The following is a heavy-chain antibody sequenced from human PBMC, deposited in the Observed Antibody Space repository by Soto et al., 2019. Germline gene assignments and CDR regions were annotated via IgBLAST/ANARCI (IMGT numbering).Heavy chain of an antibody. CDR3: ARGQLWLLY. CDR2: IYYSGST. J-gene: IGHJ4*02. D-gene: IGHD5-18*01. V-gene: IGHV4-59*01. CDR1: GGSISSYY. Sequence: XGTLCLTCTVSGGSISSYYWSWIRQPPGKGLEWIGYIYYSGSTNYNPSLKSRVTISVDTSKNQFSLKLSSVTAADTAVYYCARGQLWLLYWGQGTLVTVSS.